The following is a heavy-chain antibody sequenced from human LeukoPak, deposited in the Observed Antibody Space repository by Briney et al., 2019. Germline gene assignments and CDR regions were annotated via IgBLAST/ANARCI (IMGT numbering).Heavy chain of an antibody. CDR3: ARGWGDCTTVSCYTGGDVFDI. Sequence: GGSLRLSCAASGFTFSSYSMSWVRQAPGKGLQWVANIKQDGSEKYYVDSVKGRFTISRDNAKNSLFLQMNSLRAEDTAVYYCARGWGDCTTVSCYTGGDVFDIWGQGTMVTVSS. V-gene: IGHV3-7*01. CDR1: GFTFSSYS. CDR2: IKQDGSEK. D-gene: IGHD2-2*02. J-gene: IGHJ3*02.